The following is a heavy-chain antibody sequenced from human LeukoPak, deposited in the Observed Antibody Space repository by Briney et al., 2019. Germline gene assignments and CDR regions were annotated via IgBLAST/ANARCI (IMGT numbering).Heavy chain of an antibody. Sequence: SETLSLTCAVYGGSFSGYYWSWIRQPPGKGLEWIGEINHSGSTNYNPSPKSRVTISVDTSKNQFSLKLSSVTAADTAVYYCAVSARGSYSFDYWGQGTLVTVSS. V-gene: IGHV4-34*01. D-gene: IGHD1-26*01. CDR2: INHSGST. CDR1: GGSFSGYY. J-gene: IGHJ4*02. CDR3: AVSARGSYSFDY.